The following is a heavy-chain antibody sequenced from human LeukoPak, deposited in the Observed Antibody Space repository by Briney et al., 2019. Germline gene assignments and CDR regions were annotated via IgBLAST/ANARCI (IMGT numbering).Heavy chain of an antibody. CDR1: GYTFTSYG. Sequence: ASVKVSCKASGYTFTSYGISWVRQAPGQGLEWMGSISAYNGNTNYAQKLQGRVTMTTDTSTSTAYMELRSLRSDDTAVYYCARAEYYYDSSGYYLNWFDPWGQGTLVTVSS. J-gene: IGHJ5*02. CDR3: ARAEYYYDSSGYYLNWFDP. CDR2: ISAYNGNT. D-gene: IGHD3-22*01. V-gene: IGHV1-18*01.